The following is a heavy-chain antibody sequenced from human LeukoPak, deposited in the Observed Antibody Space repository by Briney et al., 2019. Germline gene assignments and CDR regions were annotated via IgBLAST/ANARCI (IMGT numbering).Heavy chain of an antibody. J-gene: IGHJ4*02. CDR3: ARDPQWLAIWIDY. CDR1: GFTFSSYA. Sequence: PGGSLRLSCAASGFTFSSYAMHWVRQAPGKGLEWVAVISYDGSNKYYADSVKGRFTISRDNSKNTLYLQMNSLRAEDTAVYYCARDPQWLAIWIDYWGQGTLVTVSS. CDR2: ISYDGSNK. V-gene: IGHV3-30*04. D-gene: IGHD6-19*01.